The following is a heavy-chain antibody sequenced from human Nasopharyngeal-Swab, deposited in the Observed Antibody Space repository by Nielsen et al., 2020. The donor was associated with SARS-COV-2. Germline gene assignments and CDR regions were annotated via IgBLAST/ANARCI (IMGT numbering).Heavy chain of an antibody. CDR1: GFTFSHYW. CDR3: ARGGIVGASTYWYFDV. V-gene: IGHV3-7*03. Sequence: GGSLRLSCAASGFTFSHYWMTWVRQAPGKGLEWVASIRQDGAEIYYVDSMKGRFAISRDNAKNSLYLQMNSLRADDTALYYCARGGIVGASTYWYFDVWGRGTPVTVSS. CDR2: IRQDGAEI. D-gene: IGHD1-26*01. J-gene: IGHJ2*01.